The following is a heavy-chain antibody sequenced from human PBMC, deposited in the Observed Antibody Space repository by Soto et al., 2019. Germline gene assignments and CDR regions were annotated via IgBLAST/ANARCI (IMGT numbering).Heavy chain of an antibody. CDR2: LRRDGSAT. J-gene: IGHJ3*01. Sequence: PGGSLRLSCVASGFSFANHDMSWVRQVPGKGPEWVSSLRRDGSATYYVDSVRGRFTISRDSSKNTLFLQMNTLRVEDTAVYHSTKGTWLDVWGQGTMVTVSS. D-gene: IGHD1-1*01. CDR1: GFSFANHD. CDR3: TKGTWLDV. V-gene: IGHV3-23*01.